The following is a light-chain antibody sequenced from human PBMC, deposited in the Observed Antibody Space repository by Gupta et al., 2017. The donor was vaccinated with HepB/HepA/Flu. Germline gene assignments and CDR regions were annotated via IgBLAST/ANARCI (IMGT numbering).Light chain of an antibody. CDR3: QPPLT. J-gene: IGKJ4*01. CDR1: QGISSY. CDR2: AAS. Sequence: DIQLTQSPSFLSASVGDRVTITCRASQGISSYLAWYQQKPGTAPKLMIYAASTFQSGVPSRFSGSGSVTEFTRPGSSLQPEDFATYYCQPPLTFGGGTKVEIK. V-gene: IGKV1-9*01.